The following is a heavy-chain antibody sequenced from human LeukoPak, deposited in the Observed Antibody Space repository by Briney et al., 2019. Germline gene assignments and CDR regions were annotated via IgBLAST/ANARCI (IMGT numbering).Heavy chain of an antibody. CDR3: AKEGAGFQNGMDV. CDR2: ISYDGSNK. CDR1: GFTFSSYG. J-gene: IGHJ6*02. D-gene: IGHD2/OR15-2a*01. V-gene: IGHV3-30*18. Sequence: GRSLRLSCAASGFTFSSYGMHWVRQAPGKELEWVAVISYDGSNKYYADSVKGRFTISRDNSKNTPYLQMNSLRAEDTAVYYCAKEGAGFQNGMDVWGQGTTVTVSS.